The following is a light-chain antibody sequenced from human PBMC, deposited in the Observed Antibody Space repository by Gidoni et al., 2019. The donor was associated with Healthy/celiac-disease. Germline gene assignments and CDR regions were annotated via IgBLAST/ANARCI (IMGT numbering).Light chain of an antibody. CDR2: GAS. CDR1: QSVNSN. Sequence: EIVMTHSPATLSVSPGERATLSCRASQSVNSNLAWYQQKPGQAPRLLIYGASTRATGIPARFSGSGSGTEFTLTISSLQSEDFAVYYCQQYNNWPPKITFGQGTRLEIK. CDR3: QQYNNWPPKIT. J-gene: IGKJ5*01. V-gene: IGKV3-15*01.